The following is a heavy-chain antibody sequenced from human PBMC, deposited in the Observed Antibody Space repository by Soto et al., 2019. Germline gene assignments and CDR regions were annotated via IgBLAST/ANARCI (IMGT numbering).Heavy chain of an antibody. J-gene: IGHJ5*02. CDR3: ARGCFCGGSCPTPSTSRGWFDP. V-gene: IGHV4-34*01. CDR1: GGSFSGYY. Sequence: SETLSLTCAVYGGSFSGYYWSWIRQPPGKGLEWIGEINHSGSTNYNPSLKSRVTISVDTSKNQFSLRLSSVTAADTAVYYCARGCFCGGSCPTPSTSRGWFDPWGHGTLVTVSS. CDR2: INHSGST. D-gene: IGHD2-15*01.